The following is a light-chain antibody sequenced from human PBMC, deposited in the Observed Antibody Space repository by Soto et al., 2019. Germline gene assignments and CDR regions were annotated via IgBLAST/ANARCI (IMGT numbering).Light chain of an antibody. J-gene: IGLJ1*01. CDR3: SSYTRTSTYV. CDR2: DVT. Sequence: QSVLTQPASVSGSPGQSITISCTGTSSDVGAYNYVSWYQQHPGKAPSLMIYDVTNRPSGVSNRFSGSKSGNTASLTISGLQAEDEADYYCSSYTRTSTYVFGAGTKVTVL. V-gene: IGLV2-14*01. CDR1: SSDVGAYNY.